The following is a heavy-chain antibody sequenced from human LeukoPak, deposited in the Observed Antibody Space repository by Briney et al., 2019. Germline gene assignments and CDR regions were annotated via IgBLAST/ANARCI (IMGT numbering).Heavy chain of an antibody. CDR1: GGSISSSSYY. J-gene: IGHJ4*02. CDR3: ARSPESYYYDGSDYYYTYFDY. CDR2: IYYSGST. D-gene: IGHD3-22*01. V-gene: IGHV4-39*01. Sequence: SETLSLTCTVSGGSISSSSYYWGWIRQPPGKGLEWIGSIYYSGSTYYNPSLKSRVTISVDTSKNQFSLKLSSVTAADTAVYYCARSPESYYYDGSDYYYTYFDYWGQGTLVTVSS.